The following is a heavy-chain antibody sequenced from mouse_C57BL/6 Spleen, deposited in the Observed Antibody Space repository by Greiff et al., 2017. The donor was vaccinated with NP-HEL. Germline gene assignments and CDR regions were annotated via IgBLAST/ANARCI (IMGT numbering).Heavy chain of an antibody. CDR2: ILPGSGST. CDR3: AIRGWLLRGAWFAY. D-gene: IGHD2-3*01. J-gene: IGHJ3*01. CDR1: GYTFTGYW. Sequence: QVQLQQSGAELMKPGASVKLSCKATGYTFTGYWIEWVKQRPGHGLEWIGEILPGSGSTNYNEKFKGKATFTADTSSNTAYMQLSSLSTEDSAIYYCAIRGWLLRGAWFAYWGQGTLVTVSA. V-gene: IGHV1-9*01.